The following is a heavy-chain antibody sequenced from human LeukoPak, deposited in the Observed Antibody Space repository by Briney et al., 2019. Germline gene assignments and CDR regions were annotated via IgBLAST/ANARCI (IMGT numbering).Heavy chain of an antibody. CDR3: ARGRVSSSTWYSTYYYYFYMDV. V-gene: IGHV4-59*01. CDR2: VDHTGST. J-gene: IGHJ6*03. Sequence: SETLSLTCTVSGGSITMYYWTWIRQPPGKGLEWIGYVDHTGSTNFNPSLNGRVSISRDTSKNLFSLRLRSVTAADTAVYFCARGRVSSSTWYSTYYYYFYMDVWGKGTTVTVSS. CDR1: GGSITMYY. D-gene: IGHD1-1*01.